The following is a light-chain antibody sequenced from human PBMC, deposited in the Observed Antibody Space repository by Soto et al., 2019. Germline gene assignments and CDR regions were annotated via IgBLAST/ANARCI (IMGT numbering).Light chain of an antibody. CDR3: QQYNSWLPWT. V-gene: IGKV3-15*01. CDR2: GAS. Sequence: EXVMTXSPATLSVXXXXXXTLSCRASQSVSSNLAWYQQKPGQAPRLLIYGASTRATGIPARFSGSGSGTDFTLTISSLQSEDFAVYYCQQYNSWLPWTFGQGTKLEIK. CDR1: QSVSSN. J-gene: IGKJ2*02.